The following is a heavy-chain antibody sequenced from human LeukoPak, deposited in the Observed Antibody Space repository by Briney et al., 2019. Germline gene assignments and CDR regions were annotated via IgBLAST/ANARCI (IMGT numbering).Heavy chain of an antibody. J-gene: IGHJ6*02. CDR2: INSDGSST. CDR3: SRGVGDFWSAYYGMDV. D-gene: IGHD3-3*01. Sequence: GGSLRLSCAASGFTVSTYWMHWVRQAPGKGLVWVLRINSDGSSTTYADSVKGRFTVSRDNAKNTLYLQMNSLRVEDTAVYYCSRGVGDFWSAYYGMDVWAKGPRSPSP. CDR1: GFTVSTYW. V-gene: IGHV3-74*01.